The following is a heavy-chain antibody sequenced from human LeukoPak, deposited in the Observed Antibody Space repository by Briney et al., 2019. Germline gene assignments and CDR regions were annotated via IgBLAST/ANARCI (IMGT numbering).Heavy chain of an antibody. CDR3: AKGVSRWFGARDYYMDV. Sequence: PGGSLRLSCAASGFTFSSYAMSWVRQAPGKGLEWVSAISGSGGSTYYADSVKGWFTISRDNSKSTLYLQMNSLRAEDTAVYYCAKGVSRWFGARDYYMDVWGKGTTVTVSS. V-gene: IGHV3-23*01. J-gene: IGHJ6*03. D-gene: IGHD3-10*01. CDR1: GFTFSSYA. CDR2: ISGSGGST.